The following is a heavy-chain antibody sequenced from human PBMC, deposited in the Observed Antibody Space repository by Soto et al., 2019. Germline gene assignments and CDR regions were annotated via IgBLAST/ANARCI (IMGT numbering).Heavy chain of an antibody. CDR1: GGSMRSYY. CDR3: AGIGEDVYYGMDV. CDR2: IYSRGDT. D-gene: IGHD2-21*01. V-gene: IGHV4-4*07. Sequence: PSETLSLTCIVSGGSMRSYYWNWLRQPAGKGLEWIGRIYSRGDTNYNPSVKSRVTMSVDTSKNEFSLRLNSVTAADTAVYYCAGIGEDVYYGMDVWGQGTTVIVSS. J-gene: IGHJ6*02.